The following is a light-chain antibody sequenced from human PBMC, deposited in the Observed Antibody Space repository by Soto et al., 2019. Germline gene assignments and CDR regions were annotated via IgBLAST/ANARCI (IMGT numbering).Light chain of an antibody. J-gene: IGKJ2*01. CDR2: DAS. V-gene: IGKV3-11*01. Sequence: EMLLTQSPATLSLSPGERATLSCRASQSVSSYLAWYQQKPGQAPRLLIYDASNRATGIPARFSGSGSGTDFTLTISSLEPEDFAVYYCQQRSNWPPTFGQGTKVDIK. CDR3: QQRSNWPPT. CDR1: QSVSSY.